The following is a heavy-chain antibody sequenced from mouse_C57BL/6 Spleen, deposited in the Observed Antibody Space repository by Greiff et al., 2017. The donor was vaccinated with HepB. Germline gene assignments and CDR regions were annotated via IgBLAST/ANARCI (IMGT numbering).Heavy chain of an antibody. V-gene: IGHV1-26*01. J-gene: IGHJ3*01. D-gene: IGHD2-4*01. CDR2: INPNNGGT. CDR3: ARSFYDYDERLAY. CDR1: GYTFTDYY. Sequence: EVQLQQSGPELVKPGASVKISCKASGYTFTDYYMNWVKQSHGKSLEWIGDINPNNGGTSYNQKFKGKATLTVDKSSSTAYMELRSLTSEDSAVYYCARSFYDYDERLAYWGQGTLVTVSA.